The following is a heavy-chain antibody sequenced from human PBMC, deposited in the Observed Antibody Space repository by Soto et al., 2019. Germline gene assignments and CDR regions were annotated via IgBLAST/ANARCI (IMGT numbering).Heavy chain of an antibody. CDR2: ISASNGNT. CDR3: ARRRDEDYFDY. V-gene: IGHV1-18*01. CDR1: NYTFTSYG. J-gene: IGHJ4*02. Sequence: SVKVSCKASNYTFTSYGISWVRQAPGQGLEWMGWISASNGNTNYAPRVQGRVSMTTDTSTNTAYMELRSLRSDDTAMYYCARRRDEDYFDYWGQGTLVTVSS.